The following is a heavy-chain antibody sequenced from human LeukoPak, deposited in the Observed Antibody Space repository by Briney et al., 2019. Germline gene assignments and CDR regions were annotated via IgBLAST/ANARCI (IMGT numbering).Heavy chain of an antibody. Sequence: TGGSLRLSCAASEFTVSSNYMSWVRQAPGKGLEWVSVIYSGGSTYYADSVKGRFTISRDNSKNTLYLQVNSLRAEDTAVYYCARGPGRLLPNYYFDYWGQGTLVTVSS. V-gene: IGHV3-53*01. CDR3: ARGPGRLLPNYYFDY. D-gene: IGHD2-15*01. J-gene: IGHJ4*02. CDR1: EFTVSSNY. CDR2: IYSGGST.